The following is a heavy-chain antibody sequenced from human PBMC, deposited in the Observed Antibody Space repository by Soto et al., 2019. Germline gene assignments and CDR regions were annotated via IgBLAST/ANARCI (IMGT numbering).Heavy chain of an antibody. V-gene: IGHV1-18*01. CDR2: ISGHDDKT. D-gene: IGHD3-16*01. J-gene: IGHJ3*02. CDR3: RGKGGAQTRSAGGLSRVSLGGGGISFSPHVWFPSDGIDI. CDR1: GYSFSTCG. Sequence: QVQLVQSGAELKRPGASVKVSCKASGYSFSTCGITWVRQAPGQGLEWMGWISGHDDKTKLAENFEGRVTMTTDTPTPRNTPGGRNNADGTTPAGGIRGKGGAQTRSAGGLSRVSLGGGGISFSPHVWFPSDGIDIWGQGTMVTVSS.